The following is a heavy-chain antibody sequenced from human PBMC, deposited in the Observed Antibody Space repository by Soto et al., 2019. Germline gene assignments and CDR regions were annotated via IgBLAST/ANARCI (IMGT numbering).Heavy chain of an antibody. CDR1: GFNFGAYA. CDR3: AKDRSENFWVYYYAMDV. CDR2: ISGSSSGT. D-gene: IGHD6-19*01. V-gene: IGHV3-23*01. J-gene: IGHJ6*02. Sequence: PGGSLRLSXEASGFNFGAYAMSWVRQAPGKGLEWVSGISGSSSGTYYTDSVKGRFTISRDNSKNTVYLQMNSLRGEDTAVYYCAKDRSENFWVYYYAMDVWGQGTAVTVSS.